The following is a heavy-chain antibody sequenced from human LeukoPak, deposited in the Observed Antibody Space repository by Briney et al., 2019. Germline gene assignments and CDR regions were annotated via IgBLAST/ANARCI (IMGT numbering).Heavy chain of an antibody. Sequence: PSETLSLTCAVYGGSFSGYYWSWIRQPPGKGLEWIGEINHSGSTNYNPSLKSRVTISVDTSKNQFSLKLSSVTAADTAVYYCARVGYYYDSSGYGARDYWGQGTLVTVSS. D-gene: IGHD3-22*01. J-gene: IGHJ4*02. CDR3: ARVGYYYDSSGYGARDY. CDR2: INHSGST. V-gene: IGHV4-34*01. CDR1: GGSFSGYY.